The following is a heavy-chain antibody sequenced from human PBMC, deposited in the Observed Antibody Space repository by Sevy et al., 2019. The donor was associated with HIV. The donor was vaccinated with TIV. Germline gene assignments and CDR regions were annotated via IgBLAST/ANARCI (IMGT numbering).Heavy chain of an antibody. CDR2: IGYDGNNK. D-gene: IGHD2-8*01. J-gene: IGHJ4*02. CDR1: GFTPSTYG. V-gene: IGHV3-33*02. CDR3: ARDPRMYGDYLLAYFDY. Sequence: GGSLRLSCAGSGFTPSTYGMHWVRQAPGKGLEWVAVIGYDGNNKYYADSVKGRFTISRDNSTNTMFLQMDSLRAEDTAVYYCARDPRMYGDYLLAYFDYWGQGALVTVSS.